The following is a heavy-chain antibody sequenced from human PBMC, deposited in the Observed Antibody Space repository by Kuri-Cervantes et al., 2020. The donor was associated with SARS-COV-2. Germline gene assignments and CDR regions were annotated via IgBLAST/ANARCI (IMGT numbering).Heavy chain of an antibody. CDR1: GGSLTNYY. V-gene: IGHV4-59*12. J-gene: IGHJ4*02. Sequence: ESLKISCTVSGGSLTNYYWTWIRQTPGKGLEWIGYIYYSGTTESNPPLKSRVTMSVDASKNQFSLRLNSVTAADTAIYYCARDLWGGDYWGQGILVTVSS. CDR3: ARDLWGGDY. D-gene: IGHD2-21*01. CDR2: IYYSGTT.